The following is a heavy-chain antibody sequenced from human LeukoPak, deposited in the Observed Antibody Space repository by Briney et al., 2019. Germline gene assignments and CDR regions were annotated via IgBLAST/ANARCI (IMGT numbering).Heavy chain of an antibody. CDR2: MNPNSGNT. J-gene: IGHJ4*02. CDR3: ARVSWSEPRCSGSYYYFDF. D-gene: IGHD1-26*01. CDR1: GYTFTNYD. Sequence: GASVKVSCKASGYTFTNYDINWVRQATGQGLEWMGWMNPNSGNTGYAQKFQGRVTITRDTSINTAYMELSSLRSEDTALYYCARVSWSEPRCSGSYYYFDFWGQGTLVTVSS. V-gene: IGHV1-8*03.